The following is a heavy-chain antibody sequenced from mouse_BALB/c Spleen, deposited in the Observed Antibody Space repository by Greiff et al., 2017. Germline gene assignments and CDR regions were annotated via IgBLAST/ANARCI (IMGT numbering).Heavy chain of an antibody. J-gene: IGHJ2*01. Sequence: EVKLMESGGGLVKPGGSLKLSCAASGFAFSSYDMSWVRQTPEKRLEWVAYISSGGGSTYYPDTVKGRFTISRDNAKNTLYLQMSSLKSEDTAMYYCARHGGGGYYPEYFDYWGQGTTLTVSS. CDR1: GFAFSSYD. CDR2: ISSGGGST. V-gene: IGHV5-12-1*01. CDR3: ARHGGGGYYPEYFDY. D-gene: IGHD2-3*01.